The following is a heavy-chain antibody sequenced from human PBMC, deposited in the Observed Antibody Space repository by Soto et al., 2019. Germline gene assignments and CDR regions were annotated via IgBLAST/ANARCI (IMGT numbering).Heavy chain of an antibody. J-gene: IGHJ3*02. Sequence: QVQLVQSGAEVKKPGSSVKVSCKASGGTFSSYAISWVRQAPGQGLEWMGGIIPIFGTANYAQKFQGRVTITADESTSTAYMELSSLRSEDTAVYYSARSRVTYYYDRSAFDIWGQGKMVTVSS. V-gene: IGHV1-69*01. CDR3: ARSRVTYYYDRSAFDI. CDR1: GGTFSSYA. D-gene: IGHD3-22*01. CDR2: IIPIFGTA.